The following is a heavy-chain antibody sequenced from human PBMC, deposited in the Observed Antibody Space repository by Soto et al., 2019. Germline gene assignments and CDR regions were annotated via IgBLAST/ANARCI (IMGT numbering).Heavy chain of an antibody. CDR2: INHSGST. J-gene: IGHJ5*02. CDR1: GGSFSGYY. V-gene: IGHV4-34*01. Sequence: SETLSLTCAVYGGSFSGYYWSWIRQPPGKGLEWIGEINHSGSTNYNPSLKSRVTISVDTSKNQFSLKLSSVTAAATAVYSCARGRNFPWGQGTLVP. CDR3: ARGRNFP. D-gene: IGHD1-7*01.